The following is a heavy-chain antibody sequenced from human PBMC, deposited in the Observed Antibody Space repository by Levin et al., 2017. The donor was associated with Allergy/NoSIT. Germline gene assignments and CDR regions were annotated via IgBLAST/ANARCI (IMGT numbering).Heavy chain of an antibody. D-gene: IGHD6-19*01. V-gene: IGHV3-53*01. Sequence: GESLKISCAASGFTVSSHYMSWVRQAPGKGLEWVSVIYSGGSTYYADSVKGRFTISRDNSKNTLYLQMNSLRAEDTAVYYCAREGRIAVAGTLFDWGQGTLVTVSS. CDR2: IYSGGST. CDR1: GFTVSSHY. CDR3: AREGRIAVAGTLFD. J-gene: IGHJ4*02.